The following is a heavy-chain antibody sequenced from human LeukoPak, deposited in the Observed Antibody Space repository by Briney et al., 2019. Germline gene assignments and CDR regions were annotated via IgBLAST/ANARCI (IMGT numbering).Heavy chain of an antibody. J-gene: IGHJ5*02. D-gene: IGHD3-10*01. V-gene: IGHV4-34*01. CDR1: GGSLSGYY. CDR3: AGGAPMVRGAPQPNWFDP. CDR2: INHGGST. Sequence: SETLSLTCAVYGGSLSGYYWSWIRQPPGKGLEWIGEINHGGSTNYNPSLKSRVTISVDTSKNQFSLKLSSVTAADTAVYYCAGGAPMVRGAPQPNWFDPWGQGTLVTVSS.